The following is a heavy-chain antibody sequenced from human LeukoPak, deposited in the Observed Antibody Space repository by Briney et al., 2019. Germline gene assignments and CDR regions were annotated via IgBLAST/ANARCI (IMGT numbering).Heavy chain of an antibody. Sequence: GGSLRLSCATSGFTFSNYYMSWIRQAPGKGLEWVSYISSSDSTIYYADSVKGRFTISRDNAQNSMYLQMNSLRVEDTAVYYCTSWGDTTAEYFQRWGQGTLVTVSS. D-gene: IGHD2-21*02. CDR1: GFTFSNYY. CDR3: TSWGDTTAEYFQR. V-gene: IGHV3-11*04. CDR2: ISSSDSTI. J-gene: IGHJ1*01.